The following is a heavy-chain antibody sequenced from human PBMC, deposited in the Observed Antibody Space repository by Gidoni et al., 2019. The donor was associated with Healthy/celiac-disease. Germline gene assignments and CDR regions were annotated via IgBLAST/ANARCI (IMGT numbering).Heavy chain of an antibody. CDR1: GGSISSGSYD. J-gene: IGHJ4*02. V-gene: IGHV4-61*02. CDR3: ARLSVGAMNYFDY. Sequence: QVQLQESGPGLVKPSQTLSLTCTVSGGSISSGSYDWSWIRQPAGKGLEGIGRIYTSGSTNYNPSLKSRVTISVDTSKNQFSLKLSSVTAADTAVYYCARLSVGAMNYFDYWGQGTLVTVSS. D-gene: IGHD1-26*01. CDR2: IYTSGST.